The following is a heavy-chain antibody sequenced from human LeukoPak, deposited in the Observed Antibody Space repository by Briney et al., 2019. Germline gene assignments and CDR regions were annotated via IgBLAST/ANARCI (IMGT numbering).Heavy chain of an antibody. D-gene: IGHD4-17*01. CDR1: GFTFSSFA. CDR2: ITGSHGRT. V-gene: IGHV3-23*01. J-gene: IGHJ5*02. Sequence: GGSLRLSCTASGFTFSSFAMTWVRRAPGKGLEWVSSITGSHGRTYNTDSVKGRFTISRDNSQNTLYLQMNSLTAEDTAVYYCTKDPNGDYVGAFDPWGQGTLVTVSS. CDR3: TKDPNGDYVGAFDP.